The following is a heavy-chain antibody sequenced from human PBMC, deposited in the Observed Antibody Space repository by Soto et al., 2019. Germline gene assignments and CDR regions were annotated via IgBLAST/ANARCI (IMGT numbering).Heavy chain of an antibody. J-gene: IGHJ4*02. CDR1: GFTFSDHY. V-gene: IGHV3-72*01. CDR3: ARETYYYDSGRYYFYFDY. D-gene: IGHD3-22*01. Sequence: EVQLVESGGGLVQPGGSLRLSCAASGFTFSDHYMDWVRQAPGTGLEWVGRTRNKDNYYTTEYAESVKGRFTISRDNSKNSLYLQMNSLKPEDTAVYYCARETYYYDSGRYYFYFDYWGQGTLVTVSS. CDR2: TRNKDNYYTT.